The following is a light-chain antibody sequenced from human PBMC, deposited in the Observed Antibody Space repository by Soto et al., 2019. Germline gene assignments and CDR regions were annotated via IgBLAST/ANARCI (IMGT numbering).Light chain of an antibody. Sequence: VMTQSPATLSVSPGERATLSCRASQSVGSNLAWYQQKPGQAPRLLIYAASTRATGIPARFSGSGSGTEFTLTISSLQSEDFSFYYCQPYNNWPPITFGPGTRVDIK. CDR3: QPYNNWPPIT. CDR2: AAS. CDR1: QSVGSN. V-gene: IGKV3-15*01. J-gene: IGKJ3*01.